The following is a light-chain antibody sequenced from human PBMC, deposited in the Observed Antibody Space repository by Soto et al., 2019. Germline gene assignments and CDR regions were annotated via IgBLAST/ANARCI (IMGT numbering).Light chain of an antibody. J-gene: IGKJ1*01. CDR1: QSLVHNDGNTY. V-gene: IGKV2-30*02. CDR2: MVS. CDR3: MQSRHLPPWT. Sequence: DAVLTQSPLYLPVTLGQPASISCRSSQSLVHNDGNTYLNRFLQRPGQSPRRLIYMVSNREAGVPDRFSGSGADTDLTLMVSRVEAEDVEVYYRMQSRHLPPWTFGQGAKAEIK.